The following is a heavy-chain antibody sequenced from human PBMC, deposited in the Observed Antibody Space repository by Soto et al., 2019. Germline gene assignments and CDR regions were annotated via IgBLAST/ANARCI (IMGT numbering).Heavy chain of an antibody. V-gene: IGHV1-18*01. J-gene: IGHJ3*02. CDR3: AGPVRKGSPSHDSFDI. Sequence: QVQLVQSGAEVKKPGASVKVSCKASGYTFTIYGITWVRQAPGQGLEWMGWISGYNGNTNHAQNLQGRVTMTTDTSTSTAYMELRSLRSDDTAVYSCAGPVRKGSPSHDSFDIWGQGTMVTVSS. CDR2: ISGYNGNT. CDR1: GYTFTIYG. D-gene: IGHD6-19*01.